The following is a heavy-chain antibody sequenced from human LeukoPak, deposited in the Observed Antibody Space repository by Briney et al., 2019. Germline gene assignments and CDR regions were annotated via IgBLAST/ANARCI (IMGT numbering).Heavy chain of an antibody. V-gene: IGHV3-66*01. Sequence: GGSLRLSCAASGFTVSSNYMSWVRQAPGKGLEWVSVIYSGGSTYYADSVKGRFTISRDNSKNTLYLQMNSLRAEDTAVYYCARGNVLRSRGYYGMDVWGQGTTVTVSS. CDR3: ARGNVLRSRGYYGMDV. D-gene: IGHD3-3*01. J-gene: IGHJ6*02. CDR1: GFTVSSNY. CDR2: IYSGGST.